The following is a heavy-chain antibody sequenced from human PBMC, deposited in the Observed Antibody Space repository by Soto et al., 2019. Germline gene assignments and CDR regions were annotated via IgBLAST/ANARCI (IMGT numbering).Heavy chain of an antibody. J-gene: IGHJ3*02. Sequence: SPTLSLTCAISGDSVSSNSAAWNWIRQSPSRGLEWLGRTYYRSKWYNDYAVSVKSRITINPDTSKNQFSLQLNSVTPEDTAVYYCARLRGGSGKHIGIDAFDIWGQGTMVTVSS. V-gene: IGHV6-1*01. CDR3: ARLRGGSGKHIGIDAFDI. CDR2: TYYRSKWYN. CDR1: GDSVSSNSAA. D-gene: IGHD3-10*01.